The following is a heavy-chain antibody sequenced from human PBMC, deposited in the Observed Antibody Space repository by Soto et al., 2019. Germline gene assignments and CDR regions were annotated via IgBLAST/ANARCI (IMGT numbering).Heavy chain of an antibody. CDR2: ISWDGGSA. Sequence: LRLSCAASGFTFDDYTLHWVRQAPGKGLEWVSLISWDGGSAYYADSVKGRFTISRDNSKGSLYLQMNSLRTEDTALYFCAKDGTPDAYVGAFDVWGQGTMVTVSS. CDR3: AKDGTPDAYVGAFDV. J-gene: IGHJ3*01. V-gene: IGHV3-43*01. D-gene: IGHD3-16*01. CDR1: GFTFDDYT.